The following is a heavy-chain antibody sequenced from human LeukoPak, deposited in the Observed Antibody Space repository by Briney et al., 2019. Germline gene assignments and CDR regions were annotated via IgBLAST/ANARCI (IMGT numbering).Heavy chain of an antibody. Sequence: PGGSLRLSCAASGFIFSDAWMTWVRQAPGKGLKWVGRIKRKADGRPTDYAAPVKGRFTISRDDSKNTLYLQMNSLKIEDTAVYFCSTNQALDIWGQGTKVTVSS. CDR3: STNQALDI. CDR2: IKRKADGRPT. J-gene: IGHJ3*02. CDR1: GFIFSDAW. V-gene: IGHV3-15*01.